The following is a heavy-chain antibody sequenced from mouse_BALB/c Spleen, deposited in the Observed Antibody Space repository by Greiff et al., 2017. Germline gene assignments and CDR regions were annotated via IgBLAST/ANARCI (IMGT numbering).Heavy chain of an antibody. D-gene: IGHD1-1*02. Sequence: EVKLVESGGGLVQPGGSLKLSCAASGFTFSSYTMPWVRQTPEKRLEWVAYISNGGGSTYYPDTVKGRFTISSDNAKNTLFLQMSSLKSEDTAMYYCARHPPFYGYYAMDYWGQGTSVTVSS. CDR3: ARHPPFYGYYAMDY. V-gene: IGHV5-12-2*01. J-gene: IGHJ4*01. CDR2: ISNGGGST. CDR1: GFTFSSYT.